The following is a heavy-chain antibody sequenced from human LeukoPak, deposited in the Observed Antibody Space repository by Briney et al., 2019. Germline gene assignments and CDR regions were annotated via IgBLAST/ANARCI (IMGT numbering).Heavy chain of an antibody. CDR2: INTDGNST. CDR1: GFTLSRYT. V-gene: IGHV3-74*01. D-gene: IGHD6-13*01. CDR3: ARELASGD. Sequence: PGGSLRLSCVASGFTLSRYTMNWVRQAPGKGLVWVSQINTDGNSTTYADSVKGRFTVSRGNAKNTLYLQMNSLRAEDTAVYYCARELASGDWGQGTLVTVSS. J-gene: IGHJ4*02.